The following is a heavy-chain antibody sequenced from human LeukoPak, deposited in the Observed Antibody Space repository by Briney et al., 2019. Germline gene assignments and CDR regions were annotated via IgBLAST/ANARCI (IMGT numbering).Heavy chain of an antibody. CDR3: ARETTGAGTARPFDY. V-gene: IGHV4-39*07. CDR2: IYYSGST. CDR1: GGSISSSSYY. Sequence: PSETLSLTCTVSGGSISSSSYYWGWIRQPPGKGLEWIGSIYYSGSTYYNPSLKSRVTMSLDTSKNQFSLKLSSVTAADTAVYFCARETTGAGTARPFDYWGQGTLVTVSS. D-gene: IGHD6-13*01. J-gene: IGHJ4*02.